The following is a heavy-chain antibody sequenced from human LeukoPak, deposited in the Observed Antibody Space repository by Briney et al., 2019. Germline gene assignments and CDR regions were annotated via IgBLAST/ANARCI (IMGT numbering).Heavy chain of an antibody. CDR3: AREGIAAVGTIDY. Sequence: ASVKVSCKASGGTFSSYAISWVRQAPGQGLEWMGGIIPIFGTANYAQKFQGRVTITTVESTSTAYMELSSLRSEDTAVYYCAREGIAAVGTIDYWGQGTLVTVSS. J-gene: IGHJ4*02. V-gene: IGHV1-69*05. CDR2: IIPIFGTA. D-gene: IGHD6-13*01. CDR1: GGTFSSYA.